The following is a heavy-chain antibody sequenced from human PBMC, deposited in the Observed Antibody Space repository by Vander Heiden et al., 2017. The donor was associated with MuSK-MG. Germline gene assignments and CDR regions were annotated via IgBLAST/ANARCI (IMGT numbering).Heavy chain of an antibody. Sequence: QVQLLQSGAEVKKPGASVKVSCKASGYTFTSYGISWVRQAPGQGLEWMGWISAYNGKTNYAQKLKGRVTMTTDTSTSTAYMELRSLRSDDTAVHYCAREPLRYGSGLGGMDVWGQGTTVTVSS. J-gene: IGHJ6*02. CDR3: AREPLRYGSGLGGMDV. V-gene: IGHV1-18*01. CDR2: ISAYNGKT. CDR1: GYTFTSYG. D-gene: IGHD3-10*01.